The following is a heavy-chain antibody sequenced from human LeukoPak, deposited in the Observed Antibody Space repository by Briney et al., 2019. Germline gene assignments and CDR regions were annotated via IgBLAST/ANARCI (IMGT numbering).Heavy chain of an antibody. CDR3: ARVRGDYGDFDY. D-gene: IGHD4-17*01. J-gene: IGHJ4*02. V-gene: IGHV3-74*01. CDR1: GFTFSSYW. CDR2: IHSDGSST. Sequence: PGGSLRLSCAASGFTFSSYWMHWVRQAPGKGLVWVSRIHSDGSSTSYADSVKGRFTISRDNAKHTLYLQMNSLRAEDTAVYYCARVRGDYGDFDYWGQGTLVTVSS.